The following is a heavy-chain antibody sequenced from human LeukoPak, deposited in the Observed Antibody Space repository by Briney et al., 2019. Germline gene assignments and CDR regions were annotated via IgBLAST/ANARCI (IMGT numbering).Heavy chain of an antibody. CDR1: GFTFSKYV. CDR3: AKDPSSSWPDY. CDR2: ISGSGGST. Sequence: PGGSLRLSCAASGFTFSKYVMRWVRQAPGKGPEWVSAISGSGGSTYYADSVKGRFTISRDNSKNTLYLQMNSLRAEDTAVYYCAKDPSSSWPDYWGQGTLVTVSS. V-gene: IGHV3-23*01. D-gene: IGHD6-13*01. J-gene: IGHJ4*02.